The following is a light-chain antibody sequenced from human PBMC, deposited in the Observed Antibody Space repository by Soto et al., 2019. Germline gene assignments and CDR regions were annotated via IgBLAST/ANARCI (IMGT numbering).Light chain of an antibody. CDR3: QQSYSTPYT. Sequence: DIQMTQSPSSLSASVGDRVTITCRASQSISSYLNWYQQKPGKAPKLLIYAASSLQSGVPSRFSGSGSGTDFTLTISSLQPADFATYYCQQSYSTPYTFGQGTQLEIK. V-gene: IGKV1-39*01. CDR2: AAS. CDR1: QSISSY. J-gene: IGKJ2*01.